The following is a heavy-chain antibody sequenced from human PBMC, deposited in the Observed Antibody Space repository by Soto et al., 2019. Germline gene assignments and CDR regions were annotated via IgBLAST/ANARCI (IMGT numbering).Heavy chain of an antibody. D-gene: IGHD3-22*01. CDR2: IIPLFGTA. J-gene: IGHJ4*02. CDR3: ARAVHYDSSGYYYFY. V-gene: IGHV1-69*01. Sequence: QVQLVQSGAEVKKPGSSVKVSCTASGGTFSTYAIDWGRQAPGQGLEWMGGIIPLFGTAKYAQNFQGRITITADESTNTAYMELRSLRSQDTAVYYCARAVHYDSSGYYYFYWGQGTLVTVSS. CDR1: GGTFSTYA.